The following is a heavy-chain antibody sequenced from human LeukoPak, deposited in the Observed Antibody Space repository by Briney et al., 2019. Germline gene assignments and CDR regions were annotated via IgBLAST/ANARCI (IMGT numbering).Heavy chain of an antibody. D-gene: IGHD3-16*01. J-gene: IGHJ5*02. CDR1: GGSISSGGYS. CDR2: IYHSGST. Sequence: SQTLSLTCRVSGGSISSGGYSWSWIRQPPGKGLEWIGYIYHSGSTYYNPSLKSRVTISVDRSKNQFSLKLSSVTAADTAVYYCARARDYVVNWFDPWGQGTLVTVSS. V-gene: IGHV4-30-2*01. CDR3: ARARDYVVNWFDP.